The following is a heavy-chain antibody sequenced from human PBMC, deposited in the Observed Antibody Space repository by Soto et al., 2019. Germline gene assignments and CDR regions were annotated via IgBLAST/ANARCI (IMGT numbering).Heavy chain of an antibody. D-gene: IGHD6-6*01. CDR3: ARERGRRAARITSPVWSDP. J-gene: IGHJ5*02. V-gene: IGHV1-69*12. CDR2: IIPIFGTA. CDR1: GGTFSSYA. Sequence: QVQLVQSGAEVKKPGSSVKVSCKASGGTFSSYAISWVRQAPGQGLEWLGGIIPIFGTANYAQKLQGRVTITADESTSTAYMELSSLRSEDTAVYYCARERGRRAARITSPVWSDPWGQGTLVTVSS.